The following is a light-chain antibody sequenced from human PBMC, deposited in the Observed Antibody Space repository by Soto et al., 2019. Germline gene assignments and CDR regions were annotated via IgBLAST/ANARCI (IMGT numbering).Light chain of an antibody. V-gene: IGKV1-39*01. CDR2: SAS. Sequence: DIQLTQSPSSLSASVGDRVTMTCRASQDIDIFLNWYQQKPGKAPKLLMHSASRLQSGVPSRFTGGGSGTDFTLVITSLQPDDVATYYCQQSATTPWTFGQGT. J-gene: IGKJ1*01. CDR3: QQSATTPWT. CDR1: QDIDIF.